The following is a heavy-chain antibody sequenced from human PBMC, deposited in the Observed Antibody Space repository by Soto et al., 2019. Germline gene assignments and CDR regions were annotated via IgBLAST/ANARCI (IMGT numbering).Heavy chain of an antibody. D-gene: IGHD5-12*01. V-gene: IGHV3-23*01. CDR2: ISGSGGST. Sequence: GGSLRLSCAASGFTFSSYAMSWVRQAPGKGLEWVSAISGSGGSTYYADSVKGRFTISRDNSKNTLYLQMNSLRAEDTAVYYCAKSGWVDIVATILRGYYYMDVWGKGTTVTVSS. CDR1: GFTFSSYA. CDR3: AKSGWVDIVATILRGYYYMDV. J-gene: IGHJ6*03.